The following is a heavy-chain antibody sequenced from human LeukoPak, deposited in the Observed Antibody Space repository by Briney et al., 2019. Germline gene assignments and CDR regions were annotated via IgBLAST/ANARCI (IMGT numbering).Heavy chain of an antibody. CDR2: ISAYNGNT. CDR3: ARDTPSPITIFGVRFDP. V-gene: IGHV1-18*01. Sequence: ASVKVSCKASGYTFTSYGISWVRQAPGQGLEWMRWISAYNGNTNYAQKLQGRVTMTTDTPTSTAYMELRSLRSDDTAVYYCARDTPSPITIFGVRFDPWGQGTLVTVSS. J-gene: IGHJ5*02. D-gene: IGHD3-3*01. CDR1: GYTFTSYG.